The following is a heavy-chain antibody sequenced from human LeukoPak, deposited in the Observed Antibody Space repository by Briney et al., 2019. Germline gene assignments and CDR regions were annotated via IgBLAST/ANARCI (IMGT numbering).Heavy chain of an antibody. V-gene: IGHV1-2*02. CDR1: GYTFTGYY. Sequence: ASVKVSCKASGYTFTGYYMHWVRQAPGQGLEWMGWINPNSGGTNYAQKFQGRVTMTRDTSISTAYMELSRLRSDDTAVYYCARCRWLQLGPFDYWGQGTLVTVSS. CDR3: ARCRWLQLGPFDY. CDR2: INPNSGGT. D-gene: IGHD5-24*01. J-gene: IGHJ4*02.